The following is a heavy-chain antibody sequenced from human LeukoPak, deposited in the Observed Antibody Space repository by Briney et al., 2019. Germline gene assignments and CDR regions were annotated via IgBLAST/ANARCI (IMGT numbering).Heavy chain of an antibody. V-gene: IGHV1-2*02. J-gene: IGHJ6*03. CDR1: GHTFTSYG. D-gene: IGHD3-3*01. Sequence: ASVKVSCKASGHTFTSYGISWVRQAPGQGLEWMGWINPNSGGTNYAQKFQGRVTMTRDTSISTAYMELSRLRSDDTAVYYCARDQNRVEWQYYYYYMDVWGKGTTVTVSS. CDR2: INPNSGGT. CDR3: ARDQNRVEWQYYYYYMDV.